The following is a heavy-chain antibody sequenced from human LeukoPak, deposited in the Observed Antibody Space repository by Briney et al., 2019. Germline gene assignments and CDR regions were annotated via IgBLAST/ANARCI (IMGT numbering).Heavy chain of an antibody. Sequence: GGSLRLSCAVSGITLSNYGMSWVRRAPGKGLEWVAGISDSGGTTKYADSVKGRFTISRDNRKTTLYLQMNSLRAEGTAVYFCAKRGVVIRVILVGFHKEAYYFDSWGQGALVTVSS. J-gene: IGHJ4*02. V-gene: IGHV3-23*01. CDR1: GITLSNYG. CDR3: AKRGVVIRVILVGFHKEAYYFDS. CDR2: ISDSGGTT. D-gene: IGHD3-22*01.